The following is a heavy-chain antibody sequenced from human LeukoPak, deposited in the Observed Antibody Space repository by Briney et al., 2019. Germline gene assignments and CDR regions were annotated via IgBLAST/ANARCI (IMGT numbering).Heavy chain of an antibody. Sequence: PGRSLRLSCAASGFSFSTYAMHWVRQAPGKGLEWVAVASYDGNNKYYADSVKGRFTISRDNSKNTLYLEMKSLRAEDTAVYYCARDRGEFSDFDYWGQGTLVTVSS. CDR1: GFSFSTYA. CDR3: ARDRGEFSDFDY. CDR2: ASYDGNNK. V-gene: IGHV3-30-3*01. J-gene: IGHJ4*02. D-gene: IGHD3-10*01.